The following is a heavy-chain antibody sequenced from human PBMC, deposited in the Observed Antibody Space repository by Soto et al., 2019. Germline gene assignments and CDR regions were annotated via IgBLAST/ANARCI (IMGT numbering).Heavy chain of an antibody. V-gene: IGHV4-34*01. Sequence: PSETLSLTCAVYGGSFSGYYWSWIRQPPGKGLEWIGEINHSGSTNYNPSLKSRVTISVDTSKNQFSQKLSSVTAADTAVYYCARRRGYCSSTSCYKDYYYYYGMDVWGQGTTVTVSS. J-gene: IGHJ6*02. CDR2: INHSGST. CDR3: ARRRGYCSSTSCYKDYYYYYGMDV. D-gene: IGHD2-2*02. CDR1: GGSFSGYY.